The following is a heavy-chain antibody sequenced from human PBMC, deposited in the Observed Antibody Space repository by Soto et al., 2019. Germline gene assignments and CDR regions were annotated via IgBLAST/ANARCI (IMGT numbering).Heavy chain of an antibody. CDR1: GGTFSSYA. Sequence: SVKVSCKASGGTFSSYAISWVRQAPGQGLEWMGGIIPIFGTANYAQKFQGRVTITADESTSTAYMEPSSLRSEDTAVYYCAREGRYSSSSTYYYDSSGYHYPNYFDYWGQGTLVTVSS. J-gene: IGHJ4*02. V-gene: IGHV1-69*13. CDR2: IIPIFGTA. D-gene: IGHD3-22*01. CDR3: AREGRYSSSSTYYYDSSGYHYPNYFDY.